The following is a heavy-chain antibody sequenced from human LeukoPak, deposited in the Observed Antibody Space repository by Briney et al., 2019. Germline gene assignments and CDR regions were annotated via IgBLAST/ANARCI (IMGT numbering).Heavy chain of an antibody. CDR1: GFTFSSYS. J-gene: IGHJ4*02. Sequence: GGSLRLSCAASGFTFSSYSMNWVRQAPGKGLEWVSCIGSRGNYIYYTDSVKGRFTISRDNAKNSLYLQMNSLRAEDTAVYYCAKFRIAARPFDYWGQGTLVTVSS. D-gene: IGHD6-6*01. CDR2: IGSRGNYI. CDR3: AKFRIAARPFDY. V-gene: IGHV3-21*01.